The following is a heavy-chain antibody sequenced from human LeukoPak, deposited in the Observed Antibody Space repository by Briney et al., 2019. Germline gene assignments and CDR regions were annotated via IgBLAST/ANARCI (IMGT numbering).Heavy chain of an antibody. CDR2: INPDSGVT. D-gene: IGHD5-12*01. CDR1: GYTFTGYY. CDR3: AREETYSGYDPLDY. J-gene: IGHJ4*02. Sequence: ASVKVSCKASGYTFTGYYLHWVRQAPGQGLEWMGWINPDSGVTNFAQEFQGRVTMTRDTSITTAYMELSRLRSDDTAVYYCAREETYSGYDPLDYWGQGTLVTVPS. V-gene: IGHV1-2*02.